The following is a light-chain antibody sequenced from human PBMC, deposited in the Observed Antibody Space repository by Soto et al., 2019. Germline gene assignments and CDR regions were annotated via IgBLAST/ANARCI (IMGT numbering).Light chain of an antibody. V-gene: IGKV1-12*01. Sequence: DIQMTQSPSVTSASVGDRVAITWRASQGISRWLAWYQQKPGKAPKLLIYTASTLQYGVPSRFSGSGSGTEFTLTISSLQPEDFATYYCQQANSFPITFGQGTRLEIK. CDR3: QQANSFPIT. CDR1: QGISRW. CDR2: TAS. J-gene: IGKJ5*01.